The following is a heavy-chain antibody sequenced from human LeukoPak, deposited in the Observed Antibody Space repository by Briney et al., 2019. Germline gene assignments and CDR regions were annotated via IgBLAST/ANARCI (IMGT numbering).Heavy chain of an antibody. CDR1: GFTFSSNW. D-gene: IGHD1-26*01. Sequence: GGSLRLSCAASGFTFSSNWIHWVRQVPGKGLVWVSRISPDGTSTTYADSVKGRFTISRDNAKNTLYLQMNTLRAEDTAVYYCVYSGNSRFDYWGQGTLVTVSS. J-gene: IGHJ4*02. CDR3: VYSGNSRFDY. V-gene: IGHV3-74*01. CDR2: ISPDGTST.